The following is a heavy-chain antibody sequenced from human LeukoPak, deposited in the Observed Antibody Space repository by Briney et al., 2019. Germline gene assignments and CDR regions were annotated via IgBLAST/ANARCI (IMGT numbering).Heavy chain of an antibody. CDR2: IDTNTGSP. CDR1: GYTFTTYP. D-gene: IGHD3-9*01. V-gene: IGHV7-4-1*02. J-gene: IGHJ4*02. Sequence: ASVKVSCKASGYTFTTYPINWVRQAPGQGLEWMGWIDTNTGSPTYAQGLTGRFVFSLDTSVSTAFLQINSLKAEDTGLYYCVRRIDTTGYFNYWGQGTLVTVSS. CDR3: VRRIDTTGYFNY.